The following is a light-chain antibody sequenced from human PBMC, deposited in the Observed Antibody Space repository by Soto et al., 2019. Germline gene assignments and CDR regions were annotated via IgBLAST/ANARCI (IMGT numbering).Light chain of an antibody. V-gene: IGKV1-5*03. J-gene: IGKJ4*01. Sequence: DIQMTQSPSTLSASVGDRVTITCRASESVSSWLAWYQQYPGKAPKLLVYKASRLETGVPSRFGGSGSGTEFTLNISSLQPDDFATYYCQQYNSYPLTFGGGTKVEIK. CDR1: ESVSSW. CDR3: QQYNSYPLT. CDR2: KAS.